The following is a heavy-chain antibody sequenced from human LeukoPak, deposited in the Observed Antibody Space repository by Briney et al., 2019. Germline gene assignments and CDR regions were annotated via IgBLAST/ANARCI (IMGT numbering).Heavy chain of an antibody. J-gene: IGHJ4*02. V-gene: IGHV3-9*01. D-gene: IGHD1-26*01. CDR2: ISWNSGSI. CDR1: GFTFDDYA. Sequence: GGSLRLSCAASGFTFDDYAMHWVRQAPGKGLEWVSGISWNSGSIGYADSVKGRFTISRDNAKNSLYLQMNSLRAEDTALYYCARSLYSGFDYWGQGTLVTVSS. CDR3: ARSLYSGFDY.